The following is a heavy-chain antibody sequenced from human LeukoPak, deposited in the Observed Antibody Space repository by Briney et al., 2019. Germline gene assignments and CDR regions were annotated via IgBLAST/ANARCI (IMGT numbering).Heavy chain of an antibody. CDR2: IYDNGNT. D-gene: IGHD3-10*01. CDR1: GGSINSGGYY. Sequence: SETLSLTCTVSGGSINSGGYYWTWIRQPPGKGLEWIGYIYDNGNTYYNPSLESRLTISVDTSKNQFSLELNSVTAADTAVYYCARETNFDSGSLDYWGQGTLVTVSS. V-gene: IGHV4-30-4*01. J-gene: IGHJ4*02. CDR3: ARETNFDSGSLDY.